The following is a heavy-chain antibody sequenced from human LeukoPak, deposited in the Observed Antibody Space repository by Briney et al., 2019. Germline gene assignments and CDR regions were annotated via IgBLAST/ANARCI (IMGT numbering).Heavy chain of an antibody. D-gene: IGHD6-6*01. Sequence: PSETLSLTCTVSGGSISSYYWSWIRQPPGKGLEWIGYISYSGSTSYNPSVESRVTISVDTSKNQFSLNLSSVTAADTAVYYCARGSGAARPNFDYWGQGTLVTVSS. CDR1: GGSISSYY. V-gene: IGHV4-59*01. CDR3: ARGSGAARPNFDY. CDR2: ISYSGST. J-gene: IGHJ4*02.